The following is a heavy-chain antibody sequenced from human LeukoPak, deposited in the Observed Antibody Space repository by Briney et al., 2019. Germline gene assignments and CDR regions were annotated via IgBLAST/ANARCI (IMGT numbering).Heavy chain of an antibody. Sequence: PGGFVRLSCAASGFTVSSTYMSWVRQAPGKGLEWVSVISSGGSTYYADSVKGRFTISRDNSKNTLYLQMNSLRAEDTAVYYCRAYCSGGSCLNPVNYGMDVWGQGTTVTVSS. CDR3: RAYCSGGSCLNPVNYGMDV. J-gene: IGHJ6*02. D-gene: IGHD2-15*01. CDR2: ISSGGST. CDR1: GFTVSSTY. V-gene: IGHV3-53*01.